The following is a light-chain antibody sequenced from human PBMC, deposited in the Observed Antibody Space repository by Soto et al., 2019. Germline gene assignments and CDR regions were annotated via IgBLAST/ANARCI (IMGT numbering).Light chain of an antibody. Sequence: EIVLTQSPGTLSLSPGEIATLSCRASQSVSSSYLAWYQHKPGQAPRLLISGASSRATGIPDRFSGSGSGTDFTLTISRLEPEDFAVYYWQQYGSSPETFGHGTKMDIK. CDR2: GAS. J-gene: IGKJ1*01. CDR1: QSVSSSY. V-gene: IGKV3-20*01. CDR3: QQYGSSPET.